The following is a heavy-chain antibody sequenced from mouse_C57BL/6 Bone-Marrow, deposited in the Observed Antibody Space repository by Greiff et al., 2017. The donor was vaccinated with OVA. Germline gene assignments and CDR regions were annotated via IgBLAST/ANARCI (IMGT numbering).Heavy chain of an antibody. Sequence: EVQLQQSGPVLVKPGASVKMSCKASGYTFTDYYMNWVKQSHGKSLEWIGVINPYNGGTSYNQKFKGKATLTVDKSSSTAYMELNSLTSEDSAVYYCARYCFISGDYAMDYWGQGTSVTVSS. D-gene: IGHD1-2*01. CDR3: ARYCFISGDYAMDY. CDR1: GYTFTDYY. CDR2: INPYNGGT. V-gene: IGHV1-19*01. J-gene: IGHJ4*01.